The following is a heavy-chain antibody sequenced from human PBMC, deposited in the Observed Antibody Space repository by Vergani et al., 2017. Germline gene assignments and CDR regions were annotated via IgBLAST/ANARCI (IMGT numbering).Heavy chain of an antibody. D-gene: IGHD2-2*02. V-gene: IGHV1-18*01. Sequence: QVQLTQSGLEVKKPGASVKVSCKASGYSSITYGFTWVRQVPGQGLEWMGWISAYNGNTDYAQTFQGRVSMTTDTSTSTGYMELTTLRSDDTAVYYCASGYCSSLSCYRSYFEYWGQGTLVTVSS. J-gene: IGHJ4*02. CDR1: GYSSITYG. CDR2: ISAYNGNT. CDR3: ASGYCSSLSCYRSYFEY.